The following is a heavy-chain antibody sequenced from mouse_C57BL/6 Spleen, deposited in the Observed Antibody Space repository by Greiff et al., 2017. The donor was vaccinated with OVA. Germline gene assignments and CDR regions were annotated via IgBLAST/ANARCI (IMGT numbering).Heavy chain of an antibody. CDR2: IWGVGST. CDR3: ATLYYSNYGYFDV. J-gene: IGHJ1*03. CDR1: GFSLTSYG. Sequence: QVQLKQSGPGLVAPSQSLSITCTVSGFSLTSYGVDWVRQSPGKGLEWLGVIWGVGSTNYNSALKSRLSISKDNSKSQVFLKMNSLQTDDTAMYYCATLYYSNYGYFDVWGTGTTVTVSS. D-gene: IGHD2-5*01. V-gene: IGHV2-6*01.